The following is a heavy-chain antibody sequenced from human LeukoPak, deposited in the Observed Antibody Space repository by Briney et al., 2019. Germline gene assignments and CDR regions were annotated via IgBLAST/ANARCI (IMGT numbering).Heavy chain of an antibody. V-gene: IGHV4-39*07. D-gene: IGHD3-10*01. CDR2: IYYSGST. Sequence: SETLSLTCTVSGGSISSSSYYWGWIRQPPGKGLEWIGSIYYSGSTNYNPSLKSRVTITVDTSKNQFSLKLSSVTAADTAVYYCARGRYYYGSGSSHNWFDPWGQGTLVTVSS. J-gene: IGHJ5*02. CDR3: ARGRYYYGSGSSHNWFDP. CDR1: GGSISSSSYY.